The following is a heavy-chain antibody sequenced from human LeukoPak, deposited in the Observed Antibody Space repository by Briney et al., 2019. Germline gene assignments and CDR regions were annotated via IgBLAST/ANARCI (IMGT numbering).Heavy chain of an antibody. CDR2: ISAYNGNT. V-gene: IGHV1-18*04. CDR3: ARDYIVVVPAALDY. D-gene: IGHD2-2*01. J-gene: IGHJ4*02. Sequence: ASVKVSCKASGYTFTGYYMHWVRQAPGQGLEWMGWISAYNGNTNYAQKLQGRVTMTTDTSTSTAYMELRSLRSDDTAVYYCARDYIVVVPAALDYWGQGTLVTVSS. CDR1: GYTFTGYY.